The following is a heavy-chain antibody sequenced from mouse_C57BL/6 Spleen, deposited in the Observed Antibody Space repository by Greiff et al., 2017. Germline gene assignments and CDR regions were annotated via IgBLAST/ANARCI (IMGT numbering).Heavy chain of an antibody. V-gene: IGHV1-80*01. J-gene: IGHJ4*01. CDR1: GYAFSSYW. Sequence: QVQLKESGAELVKPGASVKISCKASGYAFSSYWMNWVKQRPGKGLEWIGQIYPGDGDTNYNGKFKGKATLTADKSSSTAYMQLSSLTSEDSAVYFCESRGGDAMDYWGQGTSVTVSS. CDR3: ESRGGDAMDY. CDR2: IYPGDGDT.